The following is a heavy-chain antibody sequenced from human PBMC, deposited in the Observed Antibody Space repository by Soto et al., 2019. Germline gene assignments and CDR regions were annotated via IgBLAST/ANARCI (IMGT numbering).Heavy chain of an antibody. J-gene: IGHJ4*02. CDR3: ARGGGIPYHDHEFDY. D-gene: IGHD2-2*01. CDR1: GVSPSNHY. Sequence: QVQLQESGPGLVKPSETLSLTCSVSGVSPSNHYWTWIRKPPGQGPEWIGCIYYRGTTNYNASFNSRVTISLDTSTNQFSLRLTSVTTADTSVYYCARGGGIPYHDHEFDYWGQGILVTVSS. CDR2: IYYRGTT. V-gene: IGHV4-59*11.